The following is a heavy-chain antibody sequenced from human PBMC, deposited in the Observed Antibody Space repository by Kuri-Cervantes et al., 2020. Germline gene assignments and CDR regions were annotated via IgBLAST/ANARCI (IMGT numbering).Heavy chain of an antibody. CDR3: ARVRDPQ. CDR1: GFTFSSYS. J-gene: IGHJ4*02. Sequence: ETLSLTCAASGFTFSSYSMNWVRQAPGKGLEWVSYISSSGSTIYYADSVEGRFTISRDNAKNSLYLQMNSLRAEDTAVYYCARVRDPQWGQGTLVTVSS. V-gene: IGHV3-48*04. CDR2: ISSSGSTI.